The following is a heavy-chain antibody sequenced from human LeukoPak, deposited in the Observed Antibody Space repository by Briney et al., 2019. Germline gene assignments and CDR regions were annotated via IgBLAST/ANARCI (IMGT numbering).Heavy chain of an antibody. V-gene: IGHV1-18*01. CDR2: ISAYNGNT. J-gene: IGHJ6*03. CDR1: GYTFTSYG. CDR3: ASTPTVTTGYYYYYMDV. D-gene: IGHD4-11*01. Sequence: ASVKVSCKASGYTFTSYGISWVRQAPGQGLKWMGWISAYNGNTNYAQKLQGRVTMTTDTSTSTAYMELRSLRSDDTAVYYCASTPTVTTGYYYYYMDVWGKGTTVTVSS.